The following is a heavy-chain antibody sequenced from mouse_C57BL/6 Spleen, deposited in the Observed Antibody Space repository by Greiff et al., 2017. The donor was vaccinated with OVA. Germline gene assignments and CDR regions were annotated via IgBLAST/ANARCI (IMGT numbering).Heavy chain of an antibody. J-gene: IGHJ2*01. Sequence: QVQLQQPGAELVRPGSSVKLSCKASGYTFTSYWMDWVKQRTGQGLEWIGNIYPSDSETHYNQKFKDKATLTVDKSSSTAYMQRSSLTSEDSAVYYGARDYYGSGYWGQGTTLTVSS. CDR3: ARDYYGSGY. CDR1: GYTFTSYW. D-gene: IGHD1-1*01. V-gene: IGHV1-61*01. CDR2: IYPSDSET.